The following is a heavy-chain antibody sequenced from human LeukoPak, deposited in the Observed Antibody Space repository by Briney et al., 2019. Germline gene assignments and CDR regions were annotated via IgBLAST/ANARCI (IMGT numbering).Heavy chain of an antibody. D-gene: IGHD1-26*01. CDR1: GFTFSNSW. J-gene: IGHJ6*02. V-gene: IGHV3-30*18. CDR2: ISYDGSNK. Sequence: GGSLRLSCAASGFTFSNSWMYWVRQAPGKGLEWVAVISYDGSNKYYADSVKGRFTISRDNSKNTLYLQMNSLRAEDTAVYYCAKGGNYYGMDVWGQGTTVTVSS. CDR3: AKGGNYYGMDV.